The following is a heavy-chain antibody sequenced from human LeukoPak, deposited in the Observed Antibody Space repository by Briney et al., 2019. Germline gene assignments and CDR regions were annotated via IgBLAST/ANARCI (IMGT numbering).Heavy chain of an antibody. CDR3: ARVSDLDYYDSRGPNWFDP. CDR2: IIPIFGIA. V-gene: IGHV1-69*04. CDR1: GGTFSSYA. Sequence: SVKASCKASGGTFSSYAISRVRQAPGQGLEWMGRIIPIFGIANYAQKFQGRVTITADKSTSTAYMELSSLRSEDTAVYYCARVSDLDYYDSRGPNWFDPWGQGTLVTVSS. D-gene: IGHD3-22*01. J-gene: IGHJ5*02.